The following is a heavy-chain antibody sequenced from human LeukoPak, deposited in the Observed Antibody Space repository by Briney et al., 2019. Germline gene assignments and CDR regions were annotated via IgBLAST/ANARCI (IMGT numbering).Heavy chain of an antibody. CDR2: INPKNAGT. J-gene: IGHJ4*02. CDR1: GYTFTGYY. V-gene: IGHV1-2*02. CDR3: ARTLYMAAATGGFDY. D-gene: IGHD6-13*01. Sequence: GASVKVSCKASGYTFTGYYMHWVRQAPGQGLEWMGWINPKNAGTNYAQKFQGRVTMTRDTSISTAYMELSRLRSDDTAVYYCARTLYMAAATGGFDYWGEGTLVTVSS.